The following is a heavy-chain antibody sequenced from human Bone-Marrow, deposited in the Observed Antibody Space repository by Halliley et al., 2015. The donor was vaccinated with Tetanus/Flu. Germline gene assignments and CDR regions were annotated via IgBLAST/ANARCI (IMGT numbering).Heavy chain of an antibody. D-gene: IGHD6-19*01. Sequence: IFNDGTSYYAEAVKGRFTVSRDDSKNALYLQMNNVRVADTAIYYCARVRSVAGLDYYPHHGMDVWGQGTTVTVSS. CDR2: IFNDGTS. CDR3: ARVRSVAGLDYYPHHGMDV. J-gene: IGHJ6*01. V-gene: IGHV3-53*01.